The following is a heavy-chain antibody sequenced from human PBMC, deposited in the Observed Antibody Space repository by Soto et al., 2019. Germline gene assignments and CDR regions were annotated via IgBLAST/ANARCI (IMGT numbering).Heavy chain of an antibody. Sequence: EVQLLESGGGLVQPGGSLRLSCAASGFTFSSYAMSWVRQAPGKGLEWVSRISDTGSSTYYADSVKGRFTISRDSSKNTLYLQMNSLRADDTAIYYCAKVGELAVGGFDYWGQGTLVTVSS. D-gene: IGHD2-15*01. J-gene: IGHJ4*02. CDR2: ISDTGSST. V-gene: IGHV3-23*01. CDR1: GFTFSSYA. CDR3: AKVGELAVGGFDY.